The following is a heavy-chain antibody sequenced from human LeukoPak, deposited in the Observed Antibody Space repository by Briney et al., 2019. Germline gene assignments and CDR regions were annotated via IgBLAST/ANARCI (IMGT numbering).Heavy chain of an antibody. J-gene: IGHJ4*02. CDR3: ARGGDFWSGYSSSFDY. D-gene: IGHD3-3*01. V-gene: IGHV1-2*02. Sequence: ASVKVSCKASGYTFTGYYMHWVRQAPGQGLEWMGWINPNSGGTNYAQKFQGRVTMTRDTSISTAYMELSSLRSEDTAVYYCARGGDFWSGYSSSFDYWGQGTLVTVSS. CDR1: GYTFTGYY. CDR2: INPNSGGT.